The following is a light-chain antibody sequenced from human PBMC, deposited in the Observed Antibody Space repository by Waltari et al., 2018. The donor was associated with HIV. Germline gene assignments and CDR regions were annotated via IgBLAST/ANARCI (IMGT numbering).Light chain of an antibody. V-gene: IGLV2-23*02. Sequence: QSALTQPASVSGSPGQSITISCTGTSSDVGGYNLVSWYQQHPGKAPKLMIYEVSKRPSGGSNRFSGSKSGNTASPTISGLQAEDEADYYCCAYAGSTTYVIFGGGTKLTVL. J-gene: IGLJ2*01. CDR1: SSDVGGYNL. CDR2: EVS. CDR3: CAYAGSTTYVI.